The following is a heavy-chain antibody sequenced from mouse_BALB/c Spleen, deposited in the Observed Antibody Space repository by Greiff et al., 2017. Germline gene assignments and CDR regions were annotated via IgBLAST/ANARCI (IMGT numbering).Heavy chain of an antibody. D-gene: IGHD2-4*01. V-gene: IGHV5-6-3*01. J-gene: IGHJ4*01. Sequence: EVQLVESGGGLVQPGGSRKLSCAASGFTFSSYGMSWVRQTPDKRLELVATINSNGGSTYYPDSVKGRFTISRDNAKNTLYLQMSSLKSEDTAMYYCARIYYDYDGAMDYWGQGTSVTVSS. CDR3: ARIYYDYDGAMDY. CDR2: INSNGGST. CDR1: GFTFSSYG.